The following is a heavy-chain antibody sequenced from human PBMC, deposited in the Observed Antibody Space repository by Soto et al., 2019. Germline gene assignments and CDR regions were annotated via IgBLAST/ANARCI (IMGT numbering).Heavy chain of an antibody. CDR2: IYSDGDT. CDR1: GFSVSRYY. V-gene: IGHV3-66*01. CDR3: ASDPYSKSGGR. D-gene: IGHD6-13*01. Sequence: LEQFGGGLVQPGGSLRLSCVASGFSVSRYYMGWVRQTPGKGLEWVSLIYSDGDTYYADSVKGRFTISRDTSKNTLFFQMNSLRAEDTAVYYCASDPYSKSGGRWCQGTLVIVSS. J-gene: IGHJ4*02.